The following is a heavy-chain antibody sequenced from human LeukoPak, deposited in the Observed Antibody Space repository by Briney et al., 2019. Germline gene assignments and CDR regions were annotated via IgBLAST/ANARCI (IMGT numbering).Heavy chain of an antibody. V-gene: IGHV1-69*06. Sequence: GASVKVSCKASGGTFSSYAISWVRQAPGQGLEWMGGIIPIFGTANYAQKFQGRVTITADKSTSTAYMELSSLRSEDTAVYYCASPGPHYYGSGSYSNFDYWGQGTLVTVSS. J-gene: IGHJ4*02. CDR1: GGTFSSYA. CDR2: IIPIFGTA. CDR3: ASPGPHYYGSGSYSNFDY. D-gene: IGHD3-10*01.